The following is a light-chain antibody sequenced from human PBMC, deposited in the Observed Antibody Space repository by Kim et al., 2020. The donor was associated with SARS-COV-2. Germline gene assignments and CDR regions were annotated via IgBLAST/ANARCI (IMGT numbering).Light chain of an antibody. V-gene: IGKV3-15*01. CDR3: QQYDDWPPWT. CDR1: QSVSSN. CDR2: GAS. J-gene: IGKJ1*01. Sequence: SPGETATLPCSASQSVSSNVAWYQQKPGQAPRLLIYGASTRATDIPARFSGSGSGTDFTLTISSLQSEDLAVYHCQQYDDWPPWTFGQGTKVDIK.